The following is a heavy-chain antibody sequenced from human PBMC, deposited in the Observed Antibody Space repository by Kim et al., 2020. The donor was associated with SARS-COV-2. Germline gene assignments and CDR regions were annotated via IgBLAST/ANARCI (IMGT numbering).Heavy chain of an antibody. CDR3: ARAPVRGNGYFDL. J-gene: IGHJ2*01. D-gene: IGHD3-10*01. V-gene: IGHV4-34*01. Sequence: SETLSLTCAVYGGSFSGYYWSWIRQPPGKGLEWIGEINHSGSTNYNPSLKSRVTISVDTSKNQFSLKLSSVTAADTAVYYCARAPVRGNGYFDLWGRGTLVTVSS. CDR1: GGSFSGYY. CDR2: INHSGST.